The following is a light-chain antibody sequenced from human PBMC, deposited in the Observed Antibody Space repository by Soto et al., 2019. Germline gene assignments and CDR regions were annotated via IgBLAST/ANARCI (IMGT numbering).Light chain of an antibody. Sequence: ERVMTQSPATLSVSPGERATLSCRASQSVGGDLAWYQQKPGQAPRLLIYGASSRAPGIADRFSGSGSGTEFTLTISSLQSEDSAVYYCQQYENWPQLTVGGGTKVDSK. CDR3: QQYENWPQLT. V-gene: IGKV3-15*01. CDR1: QSVGGD. J-gene: IGKJ4*01. CDR2: GAS.